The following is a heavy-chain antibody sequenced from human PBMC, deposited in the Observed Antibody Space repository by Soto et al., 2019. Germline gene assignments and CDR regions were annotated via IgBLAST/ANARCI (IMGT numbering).Heavy chain of an antibody. Sequence: LRLSCAASGFTFSSYAMSWVRQAPGKGLEWVSAISGSGGSTYYADSVKGRFTISRDNSKNTLYLQMNSLRAEDTAVYYCAKERGDSSGWVQGDAFDIWGQGTMVTVSS. J-gene: IGHJ3*02. V-gene: IGHV3-23*01. CDR3: AKERGDSSGWVQGDAFDI. CDR2: ISGSGGST. CDR1: GFTFSSYA. D-gene: IGHD6-19*01.